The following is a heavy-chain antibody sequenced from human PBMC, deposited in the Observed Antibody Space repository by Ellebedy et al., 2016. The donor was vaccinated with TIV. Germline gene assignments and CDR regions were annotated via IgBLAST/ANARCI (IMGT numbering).Heavy chain of an antibody. Sequence: GESLKISXAASGFTFSSYGMHWVRQAPGKGLEWVAVISYDGSNKYYADSVKGRFTISRDNSKNTLYLQMNSLRAEDTAVYYCAKDRASSSWYPYGMDVWGQGTTVTVSS. J-gene: IGHJ6*02. D-gene: IGHD6-13*01. V-gene: IGHV3-30*18. CDR2: ISYDGSNK. CDR1: GFTFSSYG. CDR3: AKDRASSSWYPYGMDV.